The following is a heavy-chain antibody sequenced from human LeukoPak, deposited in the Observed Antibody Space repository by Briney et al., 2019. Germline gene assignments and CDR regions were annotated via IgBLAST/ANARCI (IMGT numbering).Heavy chain of an antibody. J-gene: IGHJ4*02. D-gene: IGHD4-23*01. V-gene: IGHV3-21*01. Sequence: PGGSLRLSCAASKFTFSSYSMNWVRQAPGKGLEWVSSISGSSLYIYYADSLKGRFTISRDNAKNSLYLQMNSLRAEDTAVYYCARGEGDYGGNFVGDYWGQGTLVTVSS. CDR2: ISGSSLYI. CDR3: ARGEGDYGGNFVGDY. CDR1: KFTFSSYS.